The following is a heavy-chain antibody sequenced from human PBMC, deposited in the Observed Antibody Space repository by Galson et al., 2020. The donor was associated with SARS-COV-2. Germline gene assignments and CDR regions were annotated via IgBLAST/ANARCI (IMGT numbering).Heavy chain of an antibody. Sequence: SETLSLTCTVSGGSITSYYWSWIRQPPGRGLECIGYIFYSGRSNYNPSLKSRVTISLDTSKSQFSLKLTSVTAADTAVYYCARLNWNAGGLDYWGQGTLVTVSS. D-gene: IGHD1-1*01. CDR2: IFYSGRS. CDR3: ARLNWNAGGLDY. J-gene: IGHJ4*02. V-gene: IGHV4-59*01. CDR1: GGSITSYY.